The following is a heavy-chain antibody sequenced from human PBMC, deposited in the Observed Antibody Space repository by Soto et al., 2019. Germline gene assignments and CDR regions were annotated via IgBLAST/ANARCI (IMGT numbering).Heavy chain of an antibody. J-gene: IGHJ4*02. D-gene: IGHD5-12*01. CDR3: VRHAQWIIRAY. CDR1: GGSISSSSYY. V-gene: IGHV4-39*01. Sequence: ASETLSLTCTVSGGSISSSSYYWGWIRQPPGKGLEWIGSIYYSGSTYYNPSLKSRVTISVDTSKNQFPLKLSSVTAADTAVYYCVRHAQWIIRAYWGQGSLVTVSS. CDR2: IYYSGST.